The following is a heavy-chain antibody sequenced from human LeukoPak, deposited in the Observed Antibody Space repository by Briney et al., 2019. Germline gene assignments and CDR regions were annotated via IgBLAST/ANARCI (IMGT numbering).Heavy chain of an antibody. CDR2: ISWNSGNI. CDR3: AKDTRSYYDRSGPFDS. D-gene: IGHD3-22*01. J-gene: IGHJ4*02. CDR1: GFTFDDYA. Sequence: GRFLRLSCSASGFTFDDYAMHWVRQAPGKGLEWVSGISWNSGNIGYADSVKGRFTISRDNAKNSLYLQMNSLRSEDTALYYCAKDTRSYYDRSGPFDSWGQGILVTVSS. V-gene: IGHV3-9*01.